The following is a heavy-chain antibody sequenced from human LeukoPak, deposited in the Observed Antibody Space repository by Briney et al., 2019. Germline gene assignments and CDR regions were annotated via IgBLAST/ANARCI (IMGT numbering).Heavy chain of an antibody. CDR2: INAGNGNT. V-gene: IGHV1-3*01. CDR3: AREPMYYDFWSGYHFMFDP. CDR1: GYTFTSYA. J-gene: IGHJ5*02. D-gene: IGHD3-3*01. Sequence: ASVTVSCKASGYTFTSYAMHWVRQAPGQRLEWMGWINAGNGNTKYSQKFQGRVTITRDTSASTAYMELSSLRSEDTAVYYCAREPMYYDFWSGYHFMFDPWGQGTLVTVSS.